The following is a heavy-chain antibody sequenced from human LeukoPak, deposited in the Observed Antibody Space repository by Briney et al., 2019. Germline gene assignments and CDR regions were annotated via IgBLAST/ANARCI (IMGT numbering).Heavy chain of an antibody. J-gene: IGHJ5*02. V-gene: IGHV1-2*02. Sequence: ASVKVSCKASGYTFTGYYMHWVRQAPGQGLEWMGWINPNSGGTNYAQKFQGRVTMTRDTSISTAYMELSRLRSDDTAVYYCARGPILRYNWFDPWGQGTMVTVSS. CDR1: GYTFTGYY. D-gene: IGHD4-17*01. CDR3: ARGPILRYNWFDP. CDR2: INPNSGGT.